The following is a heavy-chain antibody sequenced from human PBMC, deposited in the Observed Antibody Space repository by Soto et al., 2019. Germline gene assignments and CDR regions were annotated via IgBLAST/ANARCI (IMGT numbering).Heavy chain of an antibody. J-gene: IGHJ2*01. CDR3: VRVELGFFFFNDTATTEIYTLSYPTPSDL. CDR2: INAGNGNT. V-gene: IGHV1-3*01. D-gene: IGHD3-3*01. CDR1: GYTFTSYA. Sequence: ASVKVSCKASGYTFTSYAMHWVRQAPGQRLEWMGWINAGNGNTKYSQKFQGRVTITRDTSASAAYMELSSLRSEDTAVYYCVRVELGFFFFNDTATTEIYTLSYPTPSDL.